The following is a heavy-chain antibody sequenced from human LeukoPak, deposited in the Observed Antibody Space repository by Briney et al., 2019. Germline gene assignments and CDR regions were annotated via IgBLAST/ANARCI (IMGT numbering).Heavy chain of an antibody. V-gene: IGHV4-39*07. CDR1: GGSISSSSYY. CDR2: IYYSGST. J-gene: IGHJ4*02. CDR3: ARDKVVLRYRRGDFDY. D-gene: IGHD3-9*01. Sequence: PSETLSLTCTVSGGSISSSSYYWGWIRQPPGKGLEWIGSIYYSGSTYYNPSLKSRVTISVDTSKNQFSLKLSSVTAADTAVYYCARDKVVLRYRRGDFDYWGQGTLVTVSS.